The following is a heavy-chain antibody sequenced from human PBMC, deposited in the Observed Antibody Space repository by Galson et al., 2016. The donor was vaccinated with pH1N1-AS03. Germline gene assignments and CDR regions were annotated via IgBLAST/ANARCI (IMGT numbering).Heavy chain of an antibody. J-gene: IGHJ4*02. D-gene: IGHD6-19*01. CDR2: INPGGRGL. Sequence: SLRLSCAASGFTFSIYWMTWVRQTPGKGLEWVATINPGGRGLYYADSLQGRFSISRDDAKNSLYLQMNSLRVDDTAVYYCARFGKNGWDLDSWGQGTPVSVSS. V-gene: IGHV3-7*03. CDR1: GFTFSIYW. CDR3: ARFGKNGWDLDS.